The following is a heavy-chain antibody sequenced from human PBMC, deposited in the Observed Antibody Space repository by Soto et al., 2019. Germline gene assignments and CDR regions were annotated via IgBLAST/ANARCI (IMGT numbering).Heavy chain of an antibody. V-gene: IGHV3-11*06. CDR1: GFTFSDFY. J-gene: IGHJ4*02. Sequence: GGSLRLSCEASGFTFSDFYMSWIRQAPGKGLEWLSYISPKSNYREYAESVKGRHTISRDNAKNSLSLQMNSLRVEDTAVYYCVRGGGGGQFDSWGQGALVTVSS. CDR3: VRGGGGGQFDS. D-gene: IGHD2-21*01. CDR2: ISPKSNYR.